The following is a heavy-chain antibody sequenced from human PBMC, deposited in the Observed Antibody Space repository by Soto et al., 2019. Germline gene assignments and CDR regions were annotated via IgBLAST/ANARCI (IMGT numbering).Heavy chain of an antibody. J-gene: IGHJ6*02. Sequence: ASVKVSCKASGGTFSSYAISWVRQAPGQGLEWMGGIIPIFGTANYAQKFQGRVTITADESTSTAYMELSSLRSEDTAVYYCARKGEVAATHYYGMDVWGQGTTVTVS. CDR1: GGTFSSYA. CDR3: ARKGEVAATHYYGMDV. D-gene: IGHD2-15*01. V-gene: IGHV1-69*13. CDR2: IIPIFGTA.